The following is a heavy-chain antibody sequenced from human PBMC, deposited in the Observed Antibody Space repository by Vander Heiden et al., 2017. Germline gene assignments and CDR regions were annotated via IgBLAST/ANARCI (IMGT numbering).Heavy chain of an antibody. J-gene: IGHJ6*02. Sequence: EVQLLESGGGLVQPGGSLRLPCAASGFTFSSYAMSWVRQAPGKGREWVSAISGSGGSTYYADSVKGRFTISRDNSKNTLYLQMNSLRAEDTAVYYCAKEHTIFGVVITKYYYYYGMDVWGQGTTVTVSS. CDR1: GFTFSSYA. CDR2: ISGSGGST. D-gene: IGHD3-3*01. V-gene: IGHV3-23*01. CDR3: AKEHTIFGVVITKYYYYYGMDV.